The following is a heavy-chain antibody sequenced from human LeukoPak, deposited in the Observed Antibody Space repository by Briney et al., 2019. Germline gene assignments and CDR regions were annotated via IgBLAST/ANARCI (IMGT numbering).Heavy chain of an antibody. CDR2: ISGSGDTT. J-gene: IGHJ4*02. CDR3: VKGTDIVGATLFDY. Sequence: GRSLRLSCTASGFTFSSYAMSWVRQAPGKGLEWVSSISGSGDTTYYADSVKGRFTISRDNSKKTLHMKMNSLRAEDTAVYTCVKGTDIVGATLFDYWGQGTRVTVSS. CDR1: GFTFSSYA. D-gene: IGHD1-26*01. V-gene: IGHV3-23*01.